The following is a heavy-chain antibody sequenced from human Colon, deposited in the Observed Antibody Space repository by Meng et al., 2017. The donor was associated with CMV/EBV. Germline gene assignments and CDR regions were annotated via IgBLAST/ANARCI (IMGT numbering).Heavy chain of an antibody. CDR1: GGSFSGYY. J-gene: IGHJ4*02. D-gene: IGHD1-26*01. CDR3: ARVGAFRAPYYYDS. V-gene: IGHV4-34*01. Sequence: SETLSLTCAVYGGSFSGYYWSWIRQPPGKGLEWIGEIYLSGKTNYNTSLKSRVTISLDTSKNQFFLNLNSVTAADTAKYYCARVGAFRAPYYYDSWGQGTLVTVSS. CDR2: IYLSGKT.